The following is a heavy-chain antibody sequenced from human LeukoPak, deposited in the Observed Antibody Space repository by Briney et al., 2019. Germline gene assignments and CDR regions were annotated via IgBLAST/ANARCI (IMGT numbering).Heavy chain of an antibody. CDR1: GFTFSNYA. V-gene: IGHV3-7*01. CDR2: IKLDGTDK. J-gene: IGHJ6*03. D-gene: IGHD1-14*01. CDR3: ARHNGLYYYYYMDV. Sequence: GRSLRLSCAASGFTFSNYAMSWVRQAPRKGLEWVAKIKLDGTDKYSVDSVKGRFTISRHNAKNSLYLQMNSLRAEDTAVYYCARHNGLYYYYYMDVWGEGTTVTVSS.